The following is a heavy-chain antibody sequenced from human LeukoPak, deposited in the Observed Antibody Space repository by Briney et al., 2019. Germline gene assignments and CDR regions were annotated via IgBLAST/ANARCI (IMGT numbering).Heavy chain of an antibody. V-gene: IGHV3-21*04. D-gene: IGHD3-3*01. CDR2: ISSTSSYI. CDR3: AKGKDFHFYYYMDV. J-gene: IGHJ6*03. CDR1: GFTFSSYT. Sequence: GGSLRLSCEGSGFTFSSYTMIWVRQAPGKGLEWLTSISSTSSYIYYADSVKGRFTISRDNAKNSLYLQMNSLRAEDTAVYYCAKGKDFHFYYYMDVWGKGTTVTVSS.